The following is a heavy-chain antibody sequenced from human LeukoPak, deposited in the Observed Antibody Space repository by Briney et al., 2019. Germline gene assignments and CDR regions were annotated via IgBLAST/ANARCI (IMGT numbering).Heavy chain of an antibody. D-gene: IGHD1-26*01. CDR1: GFTFSTYN. CDR3: ARVGIVGATGGFDY. J-gene: IGHJ4*02. V-gene: IGHV3-21*01. CDR2: ISGTSTYI. Sequence: GGSLRLSCAASGFTFSTYNINWVRQAPGKGLEWVSSISGTSTYIYYADSVKGRFTISRDNAKNSLFLQMNSLRAEDTAVYYCARVGIVGATGGFDYWGQGALVTVSS.